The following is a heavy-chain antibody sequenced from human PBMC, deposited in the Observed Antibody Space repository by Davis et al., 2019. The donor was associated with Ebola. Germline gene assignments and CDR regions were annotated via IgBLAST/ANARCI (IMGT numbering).Heavy chain of an antibody. D-gene: IGHD4-17*01. CDR3: ARCDYGLSAPRFDF. J-gene: IGHJ5*01. V-gene: IGHV2-70*11. Sequence: SGPTLVKPTQSLTLTCTFSGFSLSNTGMCVSWVRQPPGEALEWLARIDWDDDKYYKTSLKTRLTISKDTSRNQVVLTMTNMDTVDTATYYCARCDYGLSAPRFDFWGQGLLVTVSS. CDR2: IDWDDDK. CDR1: GFSLSNTGMC.